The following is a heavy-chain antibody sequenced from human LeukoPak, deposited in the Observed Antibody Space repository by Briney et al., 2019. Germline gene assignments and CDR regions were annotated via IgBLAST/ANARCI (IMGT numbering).Heavy chain of an antibody. D-gene: IGHD3-22*01. CDR1: GYTFTSYG. V-gene: IGHV1-8*03. Sequence: ASVKVSCKASGYTFTSYGISWARQAPGQGLEWMGWMNPNSGNTGYAQKFQGRVTITRNTSISTAYMELSSLRSEDTAVYYCAILGGDSSGYYSTRKLDYWGQGTLVTVSS. CDR3: AILGGDSSGYYSTRKLDY. CDR2: MNPNSGNT. J-gene: IGHJ4*02.